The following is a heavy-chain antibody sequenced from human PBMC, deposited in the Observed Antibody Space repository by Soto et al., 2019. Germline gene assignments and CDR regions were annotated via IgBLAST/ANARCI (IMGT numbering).Heavy chain of an antibody. CDR2: MYGGGRT. Sequence: WGSLRLSCEASGLSVYDNQMSWFRQAPGKGLEWVSIMYGGGRTYYSDSVRGRFTISRDNSKNTLYLQMNSLRAGDTAVYYCARDRNYFHSWGQGPPVTVS. CDR1: GLSVYDNQ. J-gene: IGHJ4*02. CDR3: ARDRNYFHS. V-gene: IGHV3-53*01.